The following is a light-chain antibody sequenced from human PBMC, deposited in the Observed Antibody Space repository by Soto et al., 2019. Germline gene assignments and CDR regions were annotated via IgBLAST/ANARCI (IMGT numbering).Light chain of an antibody. V-gene: IGKV1-5*01. Sequence: IQTTQSPSTLSASIGDRDTITCRASQSMSRWLAWYQQKPGKAPKLRIYDASTLESGGPSRFSGSGSGAAFSLTSTSLQPEDFATYYCLQDTSSPITLGQRPRL. CDR3: LQDTSSPIT. CDR2: DAS. CDR1: QSMSRW. J-gene: IGKJ5*01.